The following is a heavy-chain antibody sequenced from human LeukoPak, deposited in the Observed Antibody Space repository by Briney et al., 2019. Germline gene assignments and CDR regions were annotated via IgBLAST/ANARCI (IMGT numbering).Heavy chain of an antibody. V-gene: IGHV4-38-2*02. Sequence: SETLSLTCSVSGYSISSGYYWDWIRQPPGKGLEWIASIYHTGKSYYNPSLKSRVTISVDTSKNQFSLKLSSVTAADTAVYYCARHPMVRGVKIDPWGQGTLVTVSS. D-gene: IGHD3-10*01. CDR1: GYSISSGYY. J-gene: IGHJ5*02. CDR2: IYHTGKS. CDR3: ARHPMVRGVKIDP.